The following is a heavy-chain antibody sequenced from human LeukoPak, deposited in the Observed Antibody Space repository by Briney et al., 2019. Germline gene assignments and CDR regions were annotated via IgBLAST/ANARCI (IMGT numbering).Heavy chain of an antibody. V-gene: IGHV3-21*01. J-gene: IGHJ3*02. CDR3: ARGRDGYNLIDAFDI. CDR1: GFTFSSYS. D-gene: IGHD5-24*01. Sequence: PGGSLRLSCAASGFTFSSYSMNWVRLAPGKGLEWVSSISSSSIYIYYADSVKGRFTISRDNAKKSMYLQTNSLRAEDTAVYYCARGRDGYNLIDAFDIWGQGTTVTVSS. CDR2: ISSSSIYI.